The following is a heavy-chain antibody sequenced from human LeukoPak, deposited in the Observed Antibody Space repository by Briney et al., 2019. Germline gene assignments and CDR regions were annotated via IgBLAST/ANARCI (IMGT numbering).Heavy chain of an antibody. CDR1: GGSISSSNW. Sequence: PSETLSLTCAVSGGSISSSNWRSWVRQPPGKGLEWIGEIYHSGSANYNPSLKSRVTISVDKSKNQFSLKLSSVTAADTAVYYCAREGGSSWPDYYYYYMDVWGKGTTVTVSS. V-gene: IGHV4-4*02. CDR3: AREGGSSWPDYYYYYMDV. D-gene: IGHD6-13*01. J-gene: IGHJ6*03. CDR2: IYHSGSA.